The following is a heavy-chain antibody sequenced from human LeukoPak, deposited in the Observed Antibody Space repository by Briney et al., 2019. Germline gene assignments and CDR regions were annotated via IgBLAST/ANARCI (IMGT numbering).Heavy chain of an antibody. CDR1: GFTVSSNY. CDR3: ARSMVRETFDY. J-gene: IGHJ4*02. CDR2: IYSSGNT. Sequence: GGSLRLSCAASGFTVSSNYMSWVRQAPGKGLEWVSVIYSSGNTYYADSVKGRFTISRDNTRNSLYLQMNSLRAEDTAVYYCARSMVRETFDYWGQGTLVTVSS. D-gene: IGHD3-10*01. V-gene: IGHV3-53*01.